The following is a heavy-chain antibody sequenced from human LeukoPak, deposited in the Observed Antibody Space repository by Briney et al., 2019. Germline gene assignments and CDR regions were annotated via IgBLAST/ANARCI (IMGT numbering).Heavy chain of an antibody. CDR2: ISGSGGST. J-gene: IGHJ4*02. D-gene: IGHD6-19*01. Sequence: GGSLRLSCAASGVTFSSYAMSWVRQAPGKGLEWVSAISGSGGSTYYADSVKGRFTISRDNAKNTLYLQMNSLRAEDTAVYYCAKIGRLIAVAGFDYWGQGTLVTVSS. V-gene: IGHV3-23*01. CDR3: AKIGRLIAVAGFDY. CDR1: GVTFSSYA.